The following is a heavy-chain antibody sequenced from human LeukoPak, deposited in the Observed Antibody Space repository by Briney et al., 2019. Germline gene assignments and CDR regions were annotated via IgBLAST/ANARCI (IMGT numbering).Heavy chain of an antibody. J-gene: IGHJ5*02. V-gene: IGHV3-23*01. D-gene: IGHD2-2*01. CDR2: IGGGSNT. CDR1: GFNVSDFD. Sequence: PGGSLRLSCKPSGFNVSDFDMHWVRQAPGKGLEWVAPIGGGSNTYYADSVKGRFTISRDNSEGTLSLQMNSLRAEDTAVYYCARVRCSPTSCSPNWFDPWGQGSLVTVSS. CDR3: ARVRCSPTSCSPNWFDP.